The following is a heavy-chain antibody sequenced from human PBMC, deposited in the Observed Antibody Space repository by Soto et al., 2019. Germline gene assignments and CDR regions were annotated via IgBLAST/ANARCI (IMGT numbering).Heavy chain of an antibody. CDR3: ARGDDYGDPRDYYFDY. J-gene: IGHJ4*02. D-gene: IGHD4-17*01. Sequence: PGGSLRLSCAASGFTFSSYGMHWVRQAPGKGLEWVAVIWYDGSNKYYADSVKGRFTISRDNSKNTLYLQMNSLRAEDTAVYYCARGDDYGDPRDYYFDYWGQGTLVTVSS. V-gene: IGHV3-33*01. CDR2: IWYDGSNK. CDR1: GFTFSSYG.